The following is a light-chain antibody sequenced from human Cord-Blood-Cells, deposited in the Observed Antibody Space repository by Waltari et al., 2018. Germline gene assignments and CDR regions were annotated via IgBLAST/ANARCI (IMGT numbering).Light chain of an antibody. CDR2: DVS. V-gene: IGLV2-11*01. Sequence: QSALTQPRSVSGSPGQSVTISCTGTSSDVGGYNYVSWYQQHPGKAPKLMIYDVSKRAFGGPDRFSGSKSGNTASLTISGLQAEDEADYYCCSYAGSYTWVFGGGTKLTVL. CDR1: SSDVGGYNY. J-gene: IGLJ3*02. CDR3: CSYAGSYTWV.